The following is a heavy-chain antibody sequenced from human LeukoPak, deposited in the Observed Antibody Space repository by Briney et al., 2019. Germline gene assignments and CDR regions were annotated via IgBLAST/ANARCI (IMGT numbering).Heavy chain of an antibody. CDR2: IYTSGSS. V-gene: IGHV4-4*07. J-gene: IGHJ4*02. CDR1: GGSMSSYY. CDR3: AAGQYYGYLLDY. Sequence: PSETLSLTCIVSGGSMSSYYWSWIRQPAGKGLEWVGRIYTSGSSNYNPALKSRVTMSVDTSKNQFSLKLSSVTAADTAVYYCAAGQYYGYLLDYWGQGTLVTVSS. D-gene: IGHD3-10*01.